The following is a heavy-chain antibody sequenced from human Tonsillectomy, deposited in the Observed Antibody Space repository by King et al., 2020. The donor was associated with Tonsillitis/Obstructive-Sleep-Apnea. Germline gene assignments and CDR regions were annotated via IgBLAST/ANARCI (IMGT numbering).Heavy chain of an antibody. V-gene: IGHV4-4*02. CDR3: ARGYCSSPSCHGDDAFDI. Sequence: QLQESGPGLVKPSGTLSLTCAVSGGSISSSNWWSWVRQPPGKGLEWIGKIYHSGSTDYNPSLTSRVTISVDKSKNHFSLRLSSVTAADTAVYYCARGYCSSPSCHGDDAFDIWGQGTIVTVSS. CDR2: IYHSGST. J-gene: IGHJ3*02. CDR1: GGSISSSNW. D-gene: IGHD2-2*01.